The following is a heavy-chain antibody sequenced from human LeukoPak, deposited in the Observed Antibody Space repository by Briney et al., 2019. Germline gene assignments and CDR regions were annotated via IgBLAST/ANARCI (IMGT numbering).Heavy chain of an antibody. CDR3: AKDRNVVVVAAPYFDY. CDR2: ISDSGGST. Sequence: PGGSLRLSSAASGFTFSSYAMSWVRQSPGKGLEWVSAISDSGGSTYYADSVKGRFTISRDNSKNTLYVQMNSLRAEDTAVYYCAKDRNVVVVAAPYFDYWGQGTLVTVSS. V-gene: IGHV3-23*01. CDR1: GFTFSSYA. J-gene: IGHJ4*02. D-gene: IGHD2-15*01.